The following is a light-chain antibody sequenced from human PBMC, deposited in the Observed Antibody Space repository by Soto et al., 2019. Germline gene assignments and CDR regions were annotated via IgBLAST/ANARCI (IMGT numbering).Light chain of an antibody. CDR3: QQYGDTRYT. CDR2: GTS. J-gene: IGKJ2*01. Sequence: ETVLTQSPGTLSLSPGDRATLSCRASQIVNNNYLAWYQQIPGQAPRLPIYGTSNKATGIPDRFSGSGSGTDFTLTISRLEPEDFAVYYCQQYGDTRYTFGQGTKLEIK. V-gene: IGKV3-20*01. CDR1: QIVNNNY.